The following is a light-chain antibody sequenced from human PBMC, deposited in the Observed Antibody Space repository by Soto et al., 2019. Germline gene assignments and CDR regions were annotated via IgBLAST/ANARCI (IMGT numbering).Light chain of an antibody. CDR3: AAWDDRLTGHVV. J-gene: IGLJ2*01. CDR2: SNN. V-gene: IGLV1-44*01. Sequence: QLVLTQPPSASGTPGQRVTISCSGSSFNIGSNSVNWYQQLPGAAPKLLIYSNNQRPSGVPDRFSGSKSGTSASLAISGLQSEDEADYYCAAWDDRLTGHVVFGGGTKLPVL. CDR1: SFNIGSNS.